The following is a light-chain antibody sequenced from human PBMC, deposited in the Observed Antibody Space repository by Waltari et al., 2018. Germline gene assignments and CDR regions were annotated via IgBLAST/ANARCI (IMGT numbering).Light chain of an antibody. CDR3: QQSYSTPRT. CDR2: AAS. V-gene: IGKV1-39*01. CDR1: QSISSY. Sequence: DIQMSQSPSSLSASVGDRFTLTCRASQSISSYLNWYQQKQGKAPKLLIYAASSLQSGVPSRFSGSGSGTDFTLTISSLQPEDFATYYCQQSYSTPRTFGQGTKVEIK. J-gene: IGKJ1*01.